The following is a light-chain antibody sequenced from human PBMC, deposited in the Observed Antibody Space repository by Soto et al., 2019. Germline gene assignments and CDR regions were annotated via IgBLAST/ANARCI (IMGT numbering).Light chain of an antibody. Sequence: DLQITPSPSTPSGSVGDRVTLTCRASQTISSWLAWYQQKPGKAPKLLIYKASTLKSGVPSRFSGSGSGTDYTLTISRLEPEDFALYYCQQYTGSPRAFGQGTKVDIK. J-gene: IGKJ1*01. CDR3: QQYTGSPRA. V-gene: IGKV1-5*03. CDR2: KAS. CDR1: QTISSW.